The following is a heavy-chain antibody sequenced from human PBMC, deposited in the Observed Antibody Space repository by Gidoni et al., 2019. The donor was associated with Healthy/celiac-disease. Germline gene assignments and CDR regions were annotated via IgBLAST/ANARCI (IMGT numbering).Heavy chain of an antibody. CDR1: GGPFRSYA. Sequence: QVQLVQSGAAVKKPGSSVKVSCKASGGPFRSYAISWVRQAPGQGLEWMGGIIPIFGTANYAQKFQGRVTITADESTSTAYMELSSLRSEDTAVYYCARGWIQLTPADYYGMDVWGQGTTVTVSS. D-gene: IGHD5-18*01. CDR3: ARGWIQLTPADYYGMDV. J-gene: IGHJ6*02. V-gene: IGHV1-69*01. CDR2: IIPIFGTA.